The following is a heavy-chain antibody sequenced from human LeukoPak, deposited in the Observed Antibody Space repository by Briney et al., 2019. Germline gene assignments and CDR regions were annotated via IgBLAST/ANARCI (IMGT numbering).Heavy chain of an antibody. D-gene: IGHD3-22*01. Sequence: SETLSLTCTVSGGSISTYVWSWIRQTAGKGLEWIGRISDSGSTRYNPSLKSRVTMSVDTSKNQFSLKLSSVTAADTAVYYCARVRRRRITMIVVVIPYFDYWGQGTLVTVSS. CDR3: ARVRRRRITMIVVVIPYFDY. CDR1: GGSISTYV. V-gene: IGHV4-4*07. CDR2: ISDSGST. J-gene: IGHJ4*02.